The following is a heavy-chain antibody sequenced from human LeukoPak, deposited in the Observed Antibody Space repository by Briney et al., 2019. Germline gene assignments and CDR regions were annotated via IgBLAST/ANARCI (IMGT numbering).Heavy chain of an antibody. D-gene: IGHD2-15*01. J-gene: IGHJ6*03. Sequence: GGSLRLSCAASGFTFDDNVMSWVRQAPGKGLEWVSYISSSGSTIYYADSVKGRFTISRDNSKNTLYLQMNSLRAEDTAVYYCAKELPRYYYYMDVWGKGTTVTISS. CDR2: ISSSGSTI. V-gene: IGHV3-11*01. CDR3: AKELPRYYYYMDV. CDR1: GFTFDDNV.